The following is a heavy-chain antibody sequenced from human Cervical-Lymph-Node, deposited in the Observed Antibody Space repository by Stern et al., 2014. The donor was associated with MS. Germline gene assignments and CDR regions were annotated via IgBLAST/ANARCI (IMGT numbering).Heavy chain of an antibody. Sequence: VQLVESGAEVKKPGSSVKVSCRGSGGTFNNSAVSWVRQAPGQGLEWIGGFITVLGTSNYALKFHGRVALTADKNTGTAYMELSSLRSEDTAVYFCARHTSDYYFYALDSWSQGALVTVSS. CDR1: GGTFNNSA. J-gene: IGHJ4*02. V-gene: IGHV1-69*06. D-gene: IGHD3-10*01. CDR3: ARHTSDYYFYALDS. CDR2: FITVLGTS.